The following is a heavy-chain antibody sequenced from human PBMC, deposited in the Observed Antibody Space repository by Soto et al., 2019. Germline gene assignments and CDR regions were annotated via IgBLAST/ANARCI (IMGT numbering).Heavy chain of an antibody. CDR3: ALDGGSCYLGMDV. D-gene: IGHD2-15*01. Sequence: GPMLVNPTQTLTRTCTFSGFSLSTSGMCVIWILQPPGNALECLALSDWDDDKDYSTSLKTRLTISKDTSKNQVVLTMTNMDPVDTATYYCALDGGSCYLGMDVWGQGTTVTVSS. CDR2: SDWDDDK. V-gene: IGHV2-70*01. CDR1: GFSLSTSGMC. J-gene: IGHJ6*02.